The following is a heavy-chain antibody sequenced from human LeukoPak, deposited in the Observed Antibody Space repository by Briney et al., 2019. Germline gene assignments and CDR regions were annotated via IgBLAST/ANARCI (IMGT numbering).Heavy chain of an antibody. CDR2: IYYSGST. V-gene: IGHV4-59*01. CDR3: ARDLSYDSSFDALDI. J-gene: IGHJ3*02. Sequence: SETLSLTCTVSGGSISSYYWSWIRQPPGKGLEWIGYIYYSGSTNYNPSLKSRVTISVDTSKNQFSLKLSSVTAADTAVYYCARDLSYDSSFDALDIWGQGTMVTVSS. CDR1: GGSISSYY. D-gene: IGHD3-22*01.